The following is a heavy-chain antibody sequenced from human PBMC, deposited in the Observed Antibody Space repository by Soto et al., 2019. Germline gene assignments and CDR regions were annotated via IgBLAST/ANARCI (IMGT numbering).Heavy chain of an antibody. Sequence: QITLKESGPTLVKPTQSLTLTCTFSGFSLNTFGVGVAWIRQPPGKALEWLAVIYWDDDKRYSPSLRSRLTITKDTPKNQVVLTVTDMDPVDTATYYCTHRQYPLRYDSVWGQGTMVTVSS. CDR3: THRQYPLRYDSV. CDR1: GFSLNTFGVG. J-gene: IGHJ3*01. D-gene: IGHD2-2*01. CDR2: IYWDDDK. V-gene: IGHV2-5*02.